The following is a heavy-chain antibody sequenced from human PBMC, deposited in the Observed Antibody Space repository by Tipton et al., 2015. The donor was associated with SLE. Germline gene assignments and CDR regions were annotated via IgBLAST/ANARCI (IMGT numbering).Heavy chain of an antibody. CDR2: FNHIGST. CDR1: GGSFSGYY. D-gene: IGHD6-6*01. CDR3: ARGLGYSSSAGAG. V-gene: IGHV4-34*01. J-gene: IGHJ4*02. Sequence: TLSLTCAVYGGSFSGYYWSWIRQHPGKGLEWIGEFNHIGSTNYNPSLKNRVTISVDTSKNKFSLKLSSVTAADTAVYYYARGLGYSSSAGAGWGQGTLVTVSS.